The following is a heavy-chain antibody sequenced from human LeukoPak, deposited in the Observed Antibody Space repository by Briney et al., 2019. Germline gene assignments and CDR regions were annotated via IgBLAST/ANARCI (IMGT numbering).Heavy chain of an antibody. J-gene: IGHJ6*02. CDR2: IYYSGST. D-gene: IGHD1-26*01. V-gene: IGHV4-59*01. CDR1: GGSIGTYF. CDR3: ARDFRGNYGSRGMDV. Sequence: PSETLSLTCTVSGGSIGTYFWNWIRQPPGKGLEWIGYIYYSGSTNYNPSLKSRVTMSIDTSKNQFSLKLSSVTAADTAVYYCARDFRGNYGSRGMDVWGQGTTVTVSS.